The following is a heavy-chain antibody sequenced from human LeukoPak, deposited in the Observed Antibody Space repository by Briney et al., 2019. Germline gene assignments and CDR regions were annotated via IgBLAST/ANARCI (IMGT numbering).Heavy chain of an antibody. CDR1: GGSISSSGYS. D-gene: IGHD6-25*01. V-gene: IGHV4-30-2*01. Sequence: SQTLSLTCAVSGGSISSSGYSWSWIRQPPGKGLEWIGYICHSGSTYYNPSLKSRVTISVDRSKNQFSLKLSSVTAADTAVYYCARGLKGYSSVDWFDPWGQGTLVTVSS. J-gene: IGHJ5*02. CDR3: ARGLKGYSSVDWFDP. CDR2: ICHSGST.